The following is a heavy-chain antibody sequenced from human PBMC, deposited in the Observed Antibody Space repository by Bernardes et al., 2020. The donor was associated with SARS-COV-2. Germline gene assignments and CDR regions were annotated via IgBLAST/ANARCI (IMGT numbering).Heavy chain of an antibody. Sequence: SKTLSLTCTVSGDSMNRGTYYWSWVRQPAEKGLEWIGRIFTSGSTDYNPSLRSRVALLLDTSKNQFSLRLNSVTAADTAVYYCARLRTTGWPPFWYFDLWGRGTLVSVSS. D-gene: IGHD1-1*01. J-gene: IGHJ2*01. CDR2: IFTSGST. V-gene: IGHV4-61*02. CDR3: ARLRTTGWPPFWYFDL. CDR1: GDSMNRGTYY.